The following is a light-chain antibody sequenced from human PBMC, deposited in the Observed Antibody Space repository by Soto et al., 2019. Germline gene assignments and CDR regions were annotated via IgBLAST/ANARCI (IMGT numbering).Light chain of an antibody. CDR3: QQANSFPWT. Sequence: DIQMTQSPSSVSASVGDRVTITCRASQGINSWLVWYHQKPGKAPKVLIYAASSLHSGVPSRFSGSGSGTDFTLTISSLQPEDFATYYCQQANSFPWTFGQGTKVEIK. CDR2: AAS. V-gene: IGKV1-12*01. CDR1: QGINSW. J-gene: IGKJ1*01.